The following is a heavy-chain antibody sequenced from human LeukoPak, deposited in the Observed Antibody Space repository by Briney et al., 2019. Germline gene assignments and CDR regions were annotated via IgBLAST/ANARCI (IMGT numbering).Heavy chain of an antibody. CDR3: ARPNITSYYDSRGYDAFDV. CDR2: IYPDDSDT. D-gene: IGHD3-22*01. J-gene: IGHJ3*01. Sequence: GESLKISCKGSGYRFNAYWIAWVRQMPGKGLEWMGIIYPDDSDTRYSPSLQGQVTISADKSVRTAYLQWSSLKASDTAMYYCARPNITSYYDSRGYDAFDVWGQGTMATVSS. CDR1: GYRFNAYW. V-gene: IGHV5-51*01.